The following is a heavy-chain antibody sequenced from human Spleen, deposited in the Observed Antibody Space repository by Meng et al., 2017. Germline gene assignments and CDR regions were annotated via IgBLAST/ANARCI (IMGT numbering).Heavy chain of an antibody. J-gene: IGHJ4*02. CDR3: AKDRLTGNSPSFDS. D-gene: IGHD1-7*01. CDR2: ISISGDRT. CDR1: GFTFSNYD. V-gene: IGHV3-23*01. Sequence: GGSLKISCVASGFTFSNYDMSWVRQAPGKGLEWVSTISISGDRTYSADSVKGRFTISRDDSKNTLYLQVNSLGVEDTAVYYCAKDRLTGNSPSFDSWGQGTLVTVSS.